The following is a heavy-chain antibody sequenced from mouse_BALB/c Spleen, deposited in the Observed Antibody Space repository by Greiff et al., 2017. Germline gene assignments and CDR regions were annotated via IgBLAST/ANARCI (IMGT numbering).Heavy chain of an antibody. CDR3: ARDWDRSLGY. V-gene: IGHV14-1*02. J-gene: IGHJ2*01. Sequence: EVQLQQSGAELVRPGALVKLSCKASGFNIKDYYMHWVKQRPEQGLEWIGWIDPENGNTIYDPKFQGKASITADTSSNTAYLQLSSLTSEDTAVYYCARDWDRSLGYWGQGTTLTVSS. CDR2: IDPENGNT. CDR1: GFNIKDYY. D-gene: IGHD4-1*01.